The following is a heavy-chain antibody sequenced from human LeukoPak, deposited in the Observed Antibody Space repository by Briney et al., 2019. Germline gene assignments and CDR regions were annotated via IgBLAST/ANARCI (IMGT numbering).Heavy chain of an antibody. J-gene: IGHJ4*02. CDR1: GFTFSSYG. CDR3: ARDGTGSGFDY. CDR2: IYSGGST. D-gene: IGHD1-7*01. Sequence: GGSLRLSCAASGFTFSSYGMHWVRQAPGKGLEWVSVIYSGGSTYYADSVKGRFTISRDNSKNTLYLQINSLRAEDTAVYYCARDGTGSGFDYWGQGTLVTVSS. V-gene: IGHV3-53*01.